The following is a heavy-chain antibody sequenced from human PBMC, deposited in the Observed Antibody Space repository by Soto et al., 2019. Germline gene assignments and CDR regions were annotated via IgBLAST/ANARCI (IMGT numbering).Heavy chain of an antibody. Sequence: TLSLICTVAGCSISSSGYYWSWVRQHPGKGLEWIGYIYYSGRTYYNSSLKSRLSISVDTSKNQFSMKLSSVTAADTAVYYCARGWAGNGNLDYWGQGTLVTVSS. CDR1: GCSISSSGYY. V-gene: IGHV4-31*03. J-gene: IGHJ4*02. CDR3: ARGWAGNGNLDY. CDR2: IYYSGRT. D-gene: IGHD1-1*01.